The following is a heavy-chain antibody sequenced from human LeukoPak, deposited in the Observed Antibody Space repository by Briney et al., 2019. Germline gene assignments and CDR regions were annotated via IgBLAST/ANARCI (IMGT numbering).Heavy chain of an antibody. V-gene: IGHV4-59*01. CDR2: IYYSGST. D-gene: IGHD3-3*01. Sequence: SETLSLTCTVSGGSISSYYWSWIRQPPGKGLEWIGYIYYSGSTNYNPSLKSRVTISVDTSKNQFSLKLSSVTAADTAVYYCARGAPYGFLEWFNYYMDVWGKGTTVTVPS. CDR3: ARGAPYGFLEWFNYYMDV. J-gene: IGHJ6*03. CDR1: GGSISSYY.